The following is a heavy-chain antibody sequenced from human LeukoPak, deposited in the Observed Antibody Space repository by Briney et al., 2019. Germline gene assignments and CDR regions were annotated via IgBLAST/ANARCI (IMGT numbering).Heavy chain of an antibody. CDR1: GGSISSGSYY. Sequence: SETLSLTCTVSGGSISSGSYYWSWIRQPAGKGLEWIGRIYTSGSTNYNPSLKSRVTISVDTSKNQFSLKLSSVTAADTAVYYCARESFYGDSDWGLGTLVTVSS. D-gene: IGHD4-17*01. CDR3: ARESFYGDSD. CDR2: IYTSGST. J-gene: IGHJ4*02. V-gene: IGHV4-61*02.